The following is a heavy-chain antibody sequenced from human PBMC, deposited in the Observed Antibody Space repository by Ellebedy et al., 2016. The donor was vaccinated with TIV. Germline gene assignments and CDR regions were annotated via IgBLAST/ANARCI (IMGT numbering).Heavy chain of an antibody. CDR2: IKQDGSEK. J-gene: IGHJ4*02. D-gene: IGHD5-18*01. Sequence: GESLKISCAASGFTFSSYWMSWVRQAPGKGLEWVANIKQDGSEKYYVDSVKGRFTISRDNSKSTLDLQMSSLRAEDTAVYYCAKDRTPGDGYWVFDFWGQGTLVTVSS. CDR3: AKDRTPGDGYWVFDF. V-gene: IGHV3-7*03. CDR1: GFTFSSYW.